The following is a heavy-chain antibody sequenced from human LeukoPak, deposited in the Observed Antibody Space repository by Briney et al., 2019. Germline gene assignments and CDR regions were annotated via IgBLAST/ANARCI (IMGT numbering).Heavy chain of an antibody. CDR1: GYTFTSYG. Sequence: ASVKVSRKASGYTFTSYGISWVRQAPGQGLEWMGWISAYNGNTNYAQKLQGRVTMTTDTSTSTAYMELRSLRSDDTAVYYCARTLAKDGYNSYFDYWGQGTLVTVSS. CDR3: ARTLAKDGYNSYFDY. CDR2: ISAYNGNT. J-gene: IGHJ4*02. D-gene: IGHD5-24*01. V-gene: IGHV1-18*01.